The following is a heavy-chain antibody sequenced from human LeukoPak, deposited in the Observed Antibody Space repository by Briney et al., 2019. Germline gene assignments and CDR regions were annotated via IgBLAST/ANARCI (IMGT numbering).Heavy chain of an antibody. J-gene: IGHJ6*02. CDR3: ARHRYLGYGSGSYYPYYYYYGMDV. V-gene: IGHV4-59*08. D-gene: IGHD3-10*01. CDR2: IYYSGST. CDR1: GGSISSYY. Sequence: SETLSLTCTVSGGSISSYYWSWIRQPPGKGLEWIGYIYYSGSTNYNPSLKSRVTISVDTSKNQFSLKLSSVTAADTAVYYCARHRYLGYGSGSYYPYYYYYGMDVWGQGTTVTVSS.